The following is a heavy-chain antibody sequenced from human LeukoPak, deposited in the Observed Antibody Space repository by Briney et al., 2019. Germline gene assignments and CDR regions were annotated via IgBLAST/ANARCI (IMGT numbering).Heavy chain of an antibody. J-gene: IGHJ4*02. CDR1: GFTFSSYG. Sequence: GGSLRLSCAASGFTFSSYGMHWVRQAPGKGLEWVANIKQDGSEKYYVDSVKGRFTISRDNAKNSLYLQMNSLRAEDTAVYYCARDGRGGASRQSTPFDYWGQGTLVTVSS. D-gene: IGHD2-2*01. CDR2: IKQDGSEK. V-gene: IGHV3-7*01. CDR3: ARDGRGGASRQSTPFDY.